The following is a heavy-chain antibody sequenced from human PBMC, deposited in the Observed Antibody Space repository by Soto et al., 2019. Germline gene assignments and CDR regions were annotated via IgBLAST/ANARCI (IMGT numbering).Heavy chain of an antibody. V-gene: IGHV4-31*03. Sequence: QVQLQESGPGLVKPSQTLSLTCTVSGGSISSGGYYWSWIRQHPGKGLEWIGYIYYSGSTYYNPSLKGRVTISVDTSKNQFSLKLSSVTAADTAVYSCARDARDSGVDYWGQGTLVTVSS. CDR2: IYYSGST. D-gene: IGHD2-15*01. CDR1: GGSISSGGYY. J-gene: IGHJ4*02. CDR3: ARDARDSGVDY.